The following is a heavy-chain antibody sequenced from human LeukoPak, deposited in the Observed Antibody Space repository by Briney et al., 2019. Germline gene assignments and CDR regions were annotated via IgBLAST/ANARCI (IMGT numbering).Heavy chain of an antibody. D-gene: IGHD2-15*01. J-gene: IGHJ3*02. Sequence: GGSLRLSCAASGFIFSSYWMSWVRQAPGKGLEWVANIKQRGSEKYYVDSVKGRFTISRDDAKDSVYLQMSSLRDEDTAVYYCARDTGSGYCSGGRCRGAFDIWGQGTMVTVSS. V-gene: IGHV3-7*01. CDR3: ARDTGSGYCSGGRCRGAFDI. CDR2: IKQRGSEK. CDR1: GFIFSSYW.